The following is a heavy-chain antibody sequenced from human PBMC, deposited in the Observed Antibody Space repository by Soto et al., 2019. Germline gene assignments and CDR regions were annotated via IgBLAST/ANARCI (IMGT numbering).Heavy chain of an antibody. Sequence: EVQLLESGGGLVQPGGSLRLSCAASGFTFSSYAMSWVRQAPGKGLEWVSAISGSGGSTYYADSVKGRFTISRDNSKNTLYLQMNSLRTEDTAVYYCAHANQRLYYHYGMDVWGQGTTVTVAS. CDR3: AHANQRLYYHYGMDV. J-gene: IGHJ6*02. V-gene: IGHV3-23*01. CDR1: GFTFSSYA. CDR2: ISGSGGST. D-gene: IGHD2-2*01.